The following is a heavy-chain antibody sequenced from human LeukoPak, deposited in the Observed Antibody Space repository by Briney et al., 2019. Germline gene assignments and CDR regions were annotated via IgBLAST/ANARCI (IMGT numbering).Heavy chain of an antibody. CDR3: ARSLLYCGGDCVWGDAFDI. J-gene: IGHJ3*02. CDR2: INPNSGDT. D-gene: IGHD2-21*02. V-gene: IGHV1-2*02. Sequence: ASVKVSCKASGYMFTGSYLHWVRQAPGQGLEWKGWINPNSGDTNYAQKFQGRVTITRDTSISTAYMELSSLKSDDTALYYCARSLLYCGGDCVWGDAFDIWGQGTMVTVSS. CDR1: GYMFTGSY.